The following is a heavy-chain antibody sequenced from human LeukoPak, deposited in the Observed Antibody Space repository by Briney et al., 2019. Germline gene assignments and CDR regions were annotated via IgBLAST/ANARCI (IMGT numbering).Heavy chain of an antibody. Sequence: SETLSLTCAVYGGSFSGYYWSWIRQPPGKGLEWIGEINHSGSTNYNPSLKSRVTISVDTSKNQFSLKLSSVTAADTAVYYCAKGVSELWFGPPFDYWGQGTLVTVSS. CDR2: INHSGST. CDR3: AKGVSELWFGPPFDY. D-gene: IGHD3-10*01. CDR1: GGSFSGYY. V-gene: IGHV4-34*01. J-gene: IGHJ4*02.